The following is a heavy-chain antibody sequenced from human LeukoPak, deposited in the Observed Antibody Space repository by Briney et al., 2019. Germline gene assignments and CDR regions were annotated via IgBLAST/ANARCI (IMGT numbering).Heavy chain of an antibody. CDR2: IKEDGSRN. J-gene: IGHJ4*02. CDR1: GFTFSNYW. CDR3: ARQLSGWYDADPY. V-gene: IGHV3-7*05. Sequence: GGTLRLSCAASGFTFSNYWMSWVRQAPGKGLEWVANIKEDGSRNHYVDSVKGGFTISRDNAKGSLYLQMNSLRAEDTAVYYCARQLSGWYDADPYWGQGTLVTVSS. D-gene: IGHD6-19*01.